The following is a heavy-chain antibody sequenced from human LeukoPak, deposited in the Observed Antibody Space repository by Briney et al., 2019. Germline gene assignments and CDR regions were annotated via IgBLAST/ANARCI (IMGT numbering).Heavy chain of an antibody. CDR3: AKWGDYDVLTGYYVSDY. CDR2: IKQDGSEK. D-gene: IGHD3-9*01. J-gene: IGHJ4*02. V-gene: IGHV3-7*03. CDR1: GFTFSSYW. Sequence: GGSLRLSCAASGFTFSSYWMSWVRQAPGKGLEWVANIKQDGSEKYYVDSVKGRFTISRDNAKNSLYLQMNSLRAEDTAVYYCAKWGDYDVLTGYYVSDYWGQGTLVTVSS.